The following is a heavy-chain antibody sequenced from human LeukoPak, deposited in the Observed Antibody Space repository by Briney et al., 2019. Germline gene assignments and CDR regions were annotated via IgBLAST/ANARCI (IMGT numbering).Heavy chain of an antibody. Sequence: AASVKASCKASGYTFTSYGISWVRQAPGQGLEWMGWISAYNGNTNYAQKLQGRVTMTTDTSTSTAYMELRSLRSDDTAVYHCARGLRNRGYSRYCDYWGQGTLVTVSS. CDR1: GYTFTSYG. CDR2: ISAYNGNT. D-gene: IGHD5-18*01. V-gene: IGHV1-18*01. CDR3: ARGLRNRGYSRYCDY. J-gene: IGHJ4*02.